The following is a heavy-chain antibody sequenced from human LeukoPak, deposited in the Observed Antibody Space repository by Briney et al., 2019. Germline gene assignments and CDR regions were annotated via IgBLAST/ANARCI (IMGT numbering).Heavy chain of an antibody. Sequence: GRSLRLSCAASGFTFSSYGMHWVRQAPGKGLEWVAVISYDGSNKYYADSVKGRFTISRDNSKNTLYLQMNSLRAEDTAVYYCAKDGWTFTVTTVGWFDPWGQGTLVAVSS. J-gene: IGHJ5*02. D-gene: IGHD4-17*01. V-gene: IGHV3-30*18. CDR3: AKDGWTFTVTTVGWFDP. CDR2: ISYDGSNK. CDR1: GFTFSSYG.